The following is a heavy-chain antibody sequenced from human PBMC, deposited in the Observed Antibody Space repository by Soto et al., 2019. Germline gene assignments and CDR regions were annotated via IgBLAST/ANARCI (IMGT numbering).Heavy chain of an antibody. V-gene: IGHV4-59*12. CDR3: AREGTTVTTGAFDI. CDR2: ISYSGST. D-gene: IGHD4-17*01. Sequence: SETLSLTCTVSGDSISSSYWSWIRQPLGKGLEWIGYISYSGSTNYNPSLKSRVTISVDTSKNQFSLKLISVTAADTAVYSCAREGTTVTTGAFDIWGQGTMVTVSS. J-gene: IGHJ3*02. CDR1: GDSISSSY.